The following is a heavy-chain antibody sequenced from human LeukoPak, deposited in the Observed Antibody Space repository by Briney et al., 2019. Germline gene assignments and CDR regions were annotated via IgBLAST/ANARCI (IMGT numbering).Heavy chain of an antibody. CDR1: GFTFSSYA. V-gene: IGHV3-23*01. CDR3: AKDLGRYFDWLLFDY. Sequence: GGSLRLSCAASGFTFSSYAMSWVRQAPGKGLEWVSAISGSGGSTYYADSVKGRFTISRDNSKNTLYLQMNSLRAEDTAVYYCAKDLGRYFDWLLFDYWGQGTLVTVPS. D-gene: IGHD3-9*01. CDR2: ISGSGGST. J-gene: IGHJ4*02.